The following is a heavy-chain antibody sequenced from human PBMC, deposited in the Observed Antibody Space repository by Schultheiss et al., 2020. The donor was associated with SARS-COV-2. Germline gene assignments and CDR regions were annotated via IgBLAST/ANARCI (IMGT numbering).Heavy chain of an antibody. CDR2: IYYSGST. Sequence: SQTLSLTCTVSGGSISSYYWGWIRQPPGKGLEWIGSIYYSGSTYYNPSLKSRVTISVDTSKNQFSLKLSSVTAADTAVYYCARASTVTTSPSFDYWGQGTLVTVSS. D-gene: IGHD4-17*01. V-gene: IGHV4-39*07. CDR1: GGSISSYY. CDR3: ARASTVTTSPSFDY. J-gene: IGHJ4*02.